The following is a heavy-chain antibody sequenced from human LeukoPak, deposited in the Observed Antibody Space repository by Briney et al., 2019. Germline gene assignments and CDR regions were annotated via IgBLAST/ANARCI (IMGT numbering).Heavy chain of an antibody. CDR3: ARQTAVAGTLFLAYHAAYFDY. V-gene: IGHV4-59*08. CDR2: IYYSGST. CDR1: GGSFSSYY. D-gene: IGHD6-19*01. J-gene: IGHJ4*02. Sequence: AETLSLTCTVSGGSFSSYYWSWIRQPPGKGLEWIGYIYYSGSTNYNPSLKSRVTISVDTSKNQFSLKLSSVTAADTAVYYCARQTAVAGTLFLAYHAAYFDYWGQGTLVTVSS.